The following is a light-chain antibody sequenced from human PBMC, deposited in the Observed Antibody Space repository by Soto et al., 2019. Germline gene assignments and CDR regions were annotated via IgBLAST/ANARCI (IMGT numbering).Light chain of an antibody. CDR2: AAS. CDR3: QQSTGIPYT. CDR1: QTIDTY. V-gene: IGKV1-39*01. Sequence: DIQMTQSPSSLSASVGDRVTITCRASQTIDTYLNWYQQNPGKAPKLLIYAASTLQHGVPSRFSGSGSGTDFTLTISSLQPEDFATYYGQQSTGIPYTFGQGTKLEIK. J-gene: IGKJ2*01.